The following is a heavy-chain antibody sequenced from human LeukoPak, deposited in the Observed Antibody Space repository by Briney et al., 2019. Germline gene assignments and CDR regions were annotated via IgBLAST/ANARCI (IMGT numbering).Heavy chain of an antibody. J-gene: IGHJ6*02. CDR2: IYSGGST. CDR1: GFTFSSYA. V-gene: IGHV3-53*01. D-gene: IGHD1-1*01. Sequence: GGSLRLSCAASGFTFSSYAMSWVRQAPGKGLEWVSVIYSGGSTYYADSVKGRFTISRDNSKNTLYLQMNSLRAEDTAVYYCARDGWGYNWNDWEPDYYGMDVWGQGTTVTVSS. CDR3: ARDGWGYNWNDWEPDYYGMDV.